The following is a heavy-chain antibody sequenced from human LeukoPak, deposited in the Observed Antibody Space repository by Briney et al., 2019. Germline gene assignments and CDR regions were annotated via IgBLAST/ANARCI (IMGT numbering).Heavy chain of an antibody. V-gene: IGHV1-2*02. CDR3: ARVSSSWPEYYFDY. CDR1: GYTFTSYG. Sequence: ASVKVSCKASGYTFTSYGISWVRQAPGQGLEWMGWINPNSGGTNYAQKFQGRVTMTRDTSISTAYMELSRLRSDDTAVYYCARVSSSWPEYYFDYWGQGTLVTVSS. CDR2: INPNSGGT. D-gene: IGHD6-13*01. J-gene: IGHJ4*02.